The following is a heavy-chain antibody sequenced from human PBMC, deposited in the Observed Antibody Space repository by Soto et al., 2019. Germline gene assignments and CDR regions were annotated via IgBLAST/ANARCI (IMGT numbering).Heavy chain of an antibody. CDR3: AKLDYTHYYGMDV. V-gene: IGHV3-53*01. J-gene: IGHJ6*02. CDR2: IYSGGST. CDR1: GFTVSSNY. D-gene: IGHD4-4*01. Sequence: GGSLRLSCAASGFTVSSNYMSWVRQAPGKGLEWVSVIYSGGSTYYADSVKSRFTISRDNSKNTLYLQMNSLRAEDTAVYYCAKLDYTHYYGMDVWGQGTTVTVSS.